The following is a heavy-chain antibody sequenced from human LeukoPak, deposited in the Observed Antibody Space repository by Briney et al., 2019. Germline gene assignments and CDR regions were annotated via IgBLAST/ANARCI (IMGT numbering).Heavy chain of an antibody. D-gene: IGHD5-18*01. CDR2: ISSSDAIV. Sequence: GGSLRLSCEASGFTISDDSMSWIRQAPGKGLEWVSHISSSDAIVYYADSVKGRFAISRDNAKNSLYLQMNSLRAEDTALYYCAKDLGYSYGWVDYWGQGILVTVSS. V-gene: IGHV3-11*01. J-gene: IGHJ4*02. CDR1: GFTISDDS. CDR3: AKDLGYSYGWVDY.